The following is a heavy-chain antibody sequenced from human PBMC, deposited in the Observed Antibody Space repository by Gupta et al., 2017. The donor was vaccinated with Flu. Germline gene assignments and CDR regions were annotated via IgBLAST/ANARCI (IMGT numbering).Heavy chain of an antibody. CDR2: SCGGENYV. Sequence: VQLVESGGGLVKPGGSLRLSCADSGFTFNDYCLSWIRLVPGKGLEWISYSCGGENYVMYADSVKGRFTVSRDSAAKMYLQMNNVRVDDTAVYYCAKERGYANNFFHYWGQGTLVTVSS. D-gene: IGHD2-2*01. CDR1: GFTFNDYC. J-gene: IGHJ4*02. CDR3: AKERGYANNFFHY. V-gene: IGHV3-11*01.